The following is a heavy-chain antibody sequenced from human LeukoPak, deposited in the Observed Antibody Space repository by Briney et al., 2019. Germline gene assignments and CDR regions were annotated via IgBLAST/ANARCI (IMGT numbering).Heavy chain of an antibody. Sequence: SQTLSLTCTVSGGSISSGSYYWSWIRQPAGKGLEWIGRIYTSGSTNYNPSLKSRVTISVDTSKNQFSLKLSSVTAADTAVYYCARDLVGPWGQGTLVTVSS. CDR1: GGSISSGSYY. J-gene: IGHJ5*02. D-gene: IGHD2-2*01. V-gene: IGHV4-61*02. CDR3: ARDLVGP. CDR2: IYTSGST.